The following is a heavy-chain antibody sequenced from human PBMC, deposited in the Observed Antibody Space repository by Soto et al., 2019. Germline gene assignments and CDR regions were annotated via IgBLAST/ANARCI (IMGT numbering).Heavy chain of an antibody. CDR2: ISAYNGNT. CDR1: GYTFTSYG. CDR3: ARSGGIAAAGTVYYYGMDV. D-gene: IGHD6-13*01. Sequence: ASVKVSCKASGYTFTSYGISWVRQVPGQGLEWMGWISAYNGNTNYAQKLQGRVTMTTDTSTSTAYMELRSLRSDDTAVYYCARSGGIAAAGTVYYYGMDVWGQGTTVTVSS. V-gene: IGHV1-18*01. J-gene: IGHJ6*02.